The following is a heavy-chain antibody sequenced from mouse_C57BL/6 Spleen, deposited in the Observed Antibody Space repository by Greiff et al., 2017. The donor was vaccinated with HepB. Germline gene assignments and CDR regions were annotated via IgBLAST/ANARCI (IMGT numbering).Heavy chain of an antibody. V-gene: IGHV1-64*01. J-gene: IGHJ2*01. Sequence: QVQLQQPGAELVKPGASVKLSCKASGYTFTSYWMHWVKQRPGQGLEWIGMIHPNSGSTNYNEKFKSKATLTVDKSSSTAYMQLSSPTSEDSAVYYCARSGGEAFDYWGQGTTLTVSS. CDR1: GYTFTSYW. D-gene: IGHD3-2*02. CDR2: IHPNSGST. CDR3: ARSGGEAFDY.